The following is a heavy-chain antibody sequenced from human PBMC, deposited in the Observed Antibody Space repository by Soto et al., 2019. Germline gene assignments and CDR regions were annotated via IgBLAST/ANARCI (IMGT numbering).Heavy chain of an antibody. V-gene: IGHV4-31*03. CDR2: IYYSGST. CDR3: ARARGVVAYFDY. J-gene: IGHJ4*02. D-gene: IGHD3-3*01. Sequence: QVQLQESGPGLVKPSQTLSLTCTVSSASISSGAYYWSWIRQHPGKGLEWIGYIYYSGSTYYNPSLQSRLSISVDTSKNQFSLKLTSVTAADTAVYYCARARGVVAYFDYWGQGTLVTVSS. CDR1: SASISSGAYY.